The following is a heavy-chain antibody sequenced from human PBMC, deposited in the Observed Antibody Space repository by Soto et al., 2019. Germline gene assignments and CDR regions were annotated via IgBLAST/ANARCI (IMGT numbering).Heavy chain of an antibody. CDR2: IIPIFGTA. V-gene: IGHV1-69*01. D-gene: IGHD6-13*01. CDR3: ARDRVWDSSSWYYFDY. J-gene: IGHJ4*02. CDR1: GGTFSSYA. Sequence: QVQLVQSGAEVKKPGSSVKVSCKASGGTFSSYAISWVRQAPGQGLEWMGGIIPIFGTANYAQKFQGRVTITADESTRTAYMELSSLRSEDTAVYYCARDRVWDSSSWYYFDYWGQGTLVTVSS.